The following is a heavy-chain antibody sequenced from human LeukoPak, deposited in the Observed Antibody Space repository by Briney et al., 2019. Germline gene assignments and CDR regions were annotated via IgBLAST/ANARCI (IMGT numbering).Heavy chain of an antibody. Sequence: GGSLRLSCVASTFTFHTYWMTWVRQAPGKGLEWVANIKQDGRAKFYVDSVKGRFTISRDNAKNSLYLQMNSLRAEDTALYYCARVLGSSWGNWFDPWGQGTLVTVSS. V-gene: IGHV3-7*03. J-gene: IGHJ5*02. CDR2: IKQDGRAK. CDR1: TFTFHTYW. D-gene: IGHD6-13*01. CDR3: ARVLGSSWGNWFDP.